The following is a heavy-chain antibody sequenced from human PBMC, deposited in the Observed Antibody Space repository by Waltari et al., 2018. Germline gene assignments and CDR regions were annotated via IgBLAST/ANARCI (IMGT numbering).Heavy chain of an antibody. D-gene: IGHD6-13*01. J-gene: IGHJ4*02. CDR3: AREGGVAAAGTRLEIDY. V-gene: IGHV1-69*04. CDR2: IIPILGIA. CDR1: GGTFSSYA. Sequence: QVTLVQSGAEVKKPGSSVKVSCKASGGTFSSYATSWARQAHGQGLEWMGRIIPILGIANYAQKFQGRVTITADESTSTAYMELSSLRSEDTAVYYCAREGGVAAAGTRLEIDYWGQGTLVTVSS.